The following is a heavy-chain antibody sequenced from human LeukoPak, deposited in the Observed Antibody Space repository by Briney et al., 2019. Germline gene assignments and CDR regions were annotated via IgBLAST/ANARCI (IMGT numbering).Heavy chain of an antibody. J-gene: IGHJ4*02. CDR1: GGSFSGYY. CDR3: APPGNSISPGGKSTDY. D-gene: IGHD6-13*01. CDR2: INHSGST. V-gene: IGHV4-34*01. Sequence: PSETLSLTCAVYGGSFSGYYWSWIRQPPGKGLEWIGEINHSGSTNYNPSLKSRVTISVDTSKNQFSLKLSSVTAADTAVYYCAPPGNSISPGGKSTDYWGQGTLVTVSS.